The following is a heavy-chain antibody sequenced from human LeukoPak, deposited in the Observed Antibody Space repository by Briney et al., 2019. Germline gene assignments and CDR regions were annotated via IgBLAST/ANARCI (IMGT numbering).Heavy chain of an antibody. CDR3: ARDRREFADY. J-gene: IGHJ4*02. V-gene: IGHV3-30-3*01. CDR1: GFTFSSYA. D-gene: IGHD3-10*01. Sequence: GRSLRLSCAASGFTFSSYAMHWVRQAPGKGLEWVAVISYDGSNKYYADSVKGRFTISRDNSKNTLYLQMNSLRAEDTAVYYCARDRREFADYWGQGTLVTVSS. CDR2: ISYDGSNK.